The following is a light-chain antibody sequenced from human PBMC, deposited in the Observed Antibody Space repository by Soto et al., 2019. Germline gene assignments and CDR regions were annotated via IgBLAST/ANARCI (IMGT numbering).Light chain of an antibody. J-gene: IGKJ4*01. V-gene: IGKV1-17*01. Sequence: TQMTQSPLSLSASVGEKIIITCRASRDVGSDVSWYQQKPGQAPKLVIYAASNLYTGVPSRFSGSGSGSDFTLTISSLQPEDFATYYCQQTDTYPLTFGGGTKVDIK. CDR2: AAS. CDR1: RDVGSD. CDR3: QQTDTYPLT.